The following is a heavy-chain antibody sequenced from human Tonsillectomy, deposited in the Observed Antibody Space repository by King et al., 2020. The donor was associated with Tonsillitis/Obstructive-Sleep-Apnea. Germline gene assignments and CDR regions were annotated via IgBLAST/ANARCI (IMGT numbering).Heavy chain of an antibody. J-gene: IGHJ3*01. CDR3: ARGIIILESAFDV. V-gene: IGHV5-10-1*01. CDR2: IDPSDSYT. CDR1: GYRFTNYW. D-gene: IGHD3-10*01. Sequence: QLVQSGAEVKKPGESLRISCKGSGYRFTNYWISWVRQMPGKGLEWMGKIDPSDSYTDYSPSFQGHGTISADKAISTAYLQLSSLKASDTAMYYCARGIIILESAFDVWGQGTMVTVSS.